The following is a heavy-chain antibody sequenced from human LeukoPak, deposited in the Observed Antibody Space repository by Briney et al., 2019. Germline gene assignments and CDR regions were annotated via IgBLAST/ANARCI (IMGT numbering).Heavy chain of an antibody. CDR2: ISVYNVNT. CDR1: GYTFSSYG. J-gene: IGHJ4*02. V-gene: IGHV1-18*01. Sequence: GASVKVSCKASGYTFSSYGISWVRQAPGQGLEWMGWISVYNVNTNYAQKLQGRVTKTTDTSTSTAYMELRSLRSDDTAVYYCARDRDGYNGGDYWGQGTLVTVSS. D-gene: IGHD5-24*01. CDR3: ARDRDGYNGGDY.